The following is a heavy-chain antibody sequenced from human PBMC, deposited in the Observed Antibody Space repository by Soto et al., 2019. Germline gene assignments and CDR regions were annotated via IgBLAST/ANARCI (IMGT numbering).Heavy chain of an antibody. D-gene: IGHD2-21*01. Sequence: PGGSLRLSCAASGFTFSSYTMSWVRQAPGKGLEWVSYISSSSSTTYYADSVKGRFTISRDNAKNTLYLQMNSLRDEDTAVYYCERGRRQDGNVIYYYYGMDVWGQGTTVTVSS. J-gene: IGHJ6*02. CDR3: ERGRRQDGNVIYYYYGMDV. V-gene: IGHV3-48*02. CDR2: ISSSSSTT. CDR1: GFTFSSYT.